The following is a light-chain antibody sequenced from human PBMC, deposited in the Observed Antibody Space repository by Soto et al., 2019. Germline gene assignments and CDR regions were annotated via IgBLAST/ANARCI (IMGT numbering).Light chain of an antibody. Sequence: DIQMTQSPSSLSASVGDRVTITCRASQSISRHLNWYQQKPGKAPKLLIYGASTLQSGVPSRFSGSGSGTECTLTISSLQPEDFAIYYCQQTYGTLYTFGQGTKLEIK. J-gene: IGKJ2*01. V-gene: IGKV1-39*01. CDR3: QQTYGTLYT. CDR1: QSISRH. CDR2: GAS.